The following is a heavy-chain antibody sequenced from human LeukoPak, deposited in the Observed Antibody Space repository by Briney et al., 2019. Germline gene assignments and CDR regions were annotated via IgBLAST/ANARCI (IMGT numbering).Heavy chain of an antibody. V-gene: IGHV1-2*02. Sequence: ASVKVSCKASESIFTNLLIHWVRQAPGQGLEWMGWLVAKNGGTHYAQNFQGRVTMTRDTSIRTAYMELSGLRSDDTAVYYCAKEGVDFDSWGQGTMVTVSS. CDR2: LVAKNGGT. J-gene: IGHJ3*01. CDR3: AKEGVDFDS. CDR1: ESIFTNLL.